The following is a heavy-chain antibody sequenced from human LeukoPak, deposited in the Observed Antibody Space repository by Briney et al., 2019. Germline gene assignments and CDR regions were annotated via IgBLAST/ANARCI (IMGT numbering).Heavy chain of an antibody. Sequence: GGSLRLSCAASGFTFRSYSLNWVRQAPGKGLEWVSSISVGSNYIYYADSVKGRFTISRDNAKNLVYLQMNSLRAEDTAVYYCARDGVVVTYYFEYWGQGTMVTASA. J-gene: IGHJ4*02. D-gene: IGHD3-22*01. CDR1: GFTFRSYS. CDR3: ARDGVVVTYYFEY. CDR2: ISVGSNYI. V-gene: IGHV3-21*06.